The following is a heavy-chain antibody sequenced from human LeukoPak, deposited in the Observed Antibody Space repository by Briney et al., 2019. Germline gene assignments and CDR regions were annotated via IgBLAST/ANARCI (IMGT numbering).Heavy chain of an antibody. J-gene: IGHJ5*02. CDR3: ARATRIAARFNWFDP. Sequence: SETLSLTCTVSGGSISSGGYYWSWIRQPPGKGLEWIGYIYHSGSTYYNPSLKSRVTISVDRSKNQFSLKLSSVTAADTAVYYCARATRIAARFNWFDPWGQGTLVTVSS. CDR2: IYHSGST. V-gene: IGHV4-30-2*01. CDR1: GGSISSGGYY. D-gene: IGHD6-6*01.